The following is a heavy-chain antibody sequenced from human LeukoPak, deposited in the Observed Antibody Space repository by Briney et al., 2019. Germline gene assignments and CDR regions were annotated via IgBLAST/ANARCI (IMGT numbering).Heavy chain of an antibody. CDR3: ARGGGGQWLVLGGFDY. V-gene: IGHV4-4*07. D-gene: IGHD6-19*01. J-gene: IGHJ4*02. CDR1: GGSISSYY. CDR2: IYTSGST. Sequence: SETLSLTCTVSGGSISSYYWSWIRQPAGKGLEWIGRIYTSGSTNYNPSLESRVTMSVDTSKNQFSLKLSSVTAADTAVYYCARGGGGQWLVLGGFDYWGQGTLVTVSS.